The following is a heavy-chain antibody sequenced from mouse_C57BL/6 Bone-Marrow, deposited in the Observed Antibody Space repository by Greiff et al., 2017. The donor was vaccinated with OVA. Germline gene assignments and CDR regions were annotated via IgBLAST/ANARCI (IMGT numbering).Heavy chain of an antibody. CDR1: GYAFSSSW. D-gene: IGHD4-1*01. V-gene: IGHV1-82*01. J-gene: IGHJ2*01. CDR3: ARAGTSDY. CDR2: IYPGDGDT. Sequence: QVQLKESGPELVKPGASVKISCKASGYAFSSSWMNWVKQRPGKGLEWIGRIYPGDGDTNYNGKFKGKATLTADKSSSTAYMQLSSLTSEDSAVYFCARAGTSDYWGQGTTLTVSS.